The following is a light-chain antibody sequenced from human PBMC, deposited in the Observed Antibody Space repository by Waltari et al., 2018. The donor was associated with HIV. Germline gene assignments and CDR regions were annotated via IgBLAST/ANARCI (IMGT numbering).Light chain of an antibody. CDR2: AAS. J-gene: IGKJ2*01. CDR1: KDIGFN. CDR3: QQSYGLPYT. Sequence: DIQMTQSPGSLSASVADNVTIYFRASKDIGFNVNWFQSNIGGAPKLLIAAASRLQTGVPSRFSGSGFGTHFSLTISGRQSDDFAHYLCQQSYGLPYTFGQGTRVAVK. V-gene: IGKV1-39*01.